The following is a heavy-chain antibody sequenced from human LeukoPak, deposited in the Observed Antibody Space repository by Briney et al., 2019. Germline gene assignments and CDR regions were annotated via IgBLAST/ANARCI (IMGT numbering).Heavy chain of an antibody. Sequence: ASVKVSCKASGYTFTSYDINWVRQATGQGLEWMGWMNPNSGNTGYAQKFQGRVTMTRNTSISTAYMEVSSLRSDDTAVYYCARRNSGWEPDEYWGQGTLVTVSS. CDR2: MNPNSGNT. CDR3: ARRNSGWEPDEY. V-gene: IGHV1-8*01. D-gene: IGHD5-12*01. J-gene: IGHJ4*02. CDR1: GYTFTSYD.